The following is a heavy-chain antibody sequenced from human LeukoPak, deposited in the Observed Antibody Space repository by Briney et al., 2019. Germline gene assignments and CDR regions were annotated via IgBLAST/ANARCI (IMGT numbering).Heavy chain of an antibody. CDR1: GYTFTSYG. CDR3: ARAEGYCSSTSCYPADY. J-gene: IGHJ4*02. V-gene: IGHV1-18*01. CDR2: ISAYNGNT. Sequence: GASVKVSCKASGYTFTSYGISWVRQAPGQGLEWMGWISAYNGNTNYAQKLQGRVTMTTDTSTSTAYMELRSLRSDDTAVYYCARAEGYCSSTSCYPADYWGQGTLVTVSS. D-gene: IGHD2-2*01.